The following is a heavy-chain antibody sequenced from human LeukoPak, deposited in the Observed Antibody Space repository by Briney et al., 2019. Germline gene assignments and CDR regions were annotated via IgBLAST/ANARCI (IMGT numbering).Heavy chain of an antibody. Sequence: ASVKVSCKASGYTFTGYYMHWVRQAPGQGLEWMGWIDPNSGGTNYAQKFQGRVTMTRDTSVSTAYMGLSRLRSDDTAVYYCARSKIAAAGPGDYWGQGTLVTVSS. CDR3: ARSKIAAAGPGDY. CDR2: IDPNSGGT. CDR1: GYTFTGYY. D-gene: IGHD6-13*01. J-gene: IGHJ4*02. V-gene: IGHV1-2*02.